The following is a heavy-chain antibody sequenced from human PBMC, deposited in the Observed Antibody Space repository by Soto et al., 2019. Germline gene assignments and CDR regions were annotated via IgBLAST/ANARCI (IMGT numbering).Heavy chain of an antibody. J-gene: IGHJ5*02. CDR2: ISSGSSTI. CDR3: TTDSSGWFSFDP. CDR1: GFTFSSYS. V-gene: IGHV3-48*04. D-gene: IGHD6-19*01. Sequence: GGSLRLSCAASGFTFSSYSMNWVRQAPGKGLEWVSYISSGSSTIYYAASVKGRFTISRDNAKNSVFLQMNSLRAEDTAVYYCTTDSSGWFSFDPWGQGALVTVSS.